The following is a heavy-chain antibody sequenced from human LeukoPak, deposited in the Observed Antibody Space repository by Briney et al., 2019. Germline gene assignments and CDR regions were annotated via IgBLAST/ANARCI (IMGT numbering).Heavy chain of an antibody. CDR1: GFTFSSYS. Sequence: PGGSLRLSCAASGFTFSSYSMNWVRQAPGKGLEWVSYISSSGSTIYYADSVKGRFTISRDNAKNSLYLQMNSLRDEDTAVYYCASTAPYNWNDPYFDYWGQGTLVTVSS. J-gene: IGHJ4*02. D-gene: IGHD1-20*01. CDR3: ASTAPYNWNDPYFDY. V-gene: IGHV3-48*02. CDR2: ISSSGSTI.